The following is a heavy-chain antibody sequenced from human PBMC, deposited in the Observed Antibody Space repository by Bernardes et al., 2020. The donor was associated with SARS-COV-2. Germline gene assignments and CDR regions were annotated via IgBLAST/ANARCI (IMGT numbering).Heavy chain of an antibody. V-gene: IGHV4-39*07. CDR3: ARTGYTKTWFY. CDR1: GGSIRSSSFY. D-gene: IGHD6-13*01. Sequence: SETLSLTCTVSGGSIRSSSFYWGWLRQSPGKGLEWIGSIYHSGNTSYNPSLQGRVTMSVDTSKNQFFLKVPSVTATDAAVFYCARTGYTKTWFYWGQGIVVTVSS. J-gene: IGHJ4*02. CDR2: IYHSGNT.